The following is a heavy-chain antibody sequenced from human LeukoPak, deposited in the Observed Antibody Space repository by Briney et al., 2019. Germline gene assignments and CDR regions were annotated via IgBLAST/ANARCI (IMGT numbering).Heavy chain of an antibody. J-gene: IGHJ6*02. V-gene: IGHV4-4*02. D-gene: IGHD2-8*02. CDR2: IYHSGST. CDR3: ARAGPTPYYGMDV. Sequence: PSETLSLTCAVSGGSISSSNWWSWVRQPPGKGLEWIGEIYHSGSTNYNPSLKSRVTISVDKSKNQFSLKLSSVTAADTAVYYCARAGPTPYYGMDVWGQGTTVTVSS. CDR1: GGSISSSNW.